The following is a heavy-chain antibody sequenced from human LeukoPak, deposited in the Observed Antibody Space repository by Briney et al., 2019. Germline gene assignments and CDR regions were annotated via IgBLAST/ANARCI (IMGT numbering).Heavy chain of an antibody. CDR2: ISGSGGST. CDR3: AKGCSSTSCYWGNYFDY. V-gene: IGHV3-23*01. Sequence: GGSLRLSCAASGFTFSSYAMSWGRQAPGKGLEWVSAISGSGGSTYYADSVKGRFTISRDNSKNTLYLQMNSLRAEDTAVYYCAKGCSSTSCYWGNYFDYWGQGTLVTVSS. J-gene: IGHJ4*02. CDR1: GFTFSSYA. D-gene: IGHD2-2*01.